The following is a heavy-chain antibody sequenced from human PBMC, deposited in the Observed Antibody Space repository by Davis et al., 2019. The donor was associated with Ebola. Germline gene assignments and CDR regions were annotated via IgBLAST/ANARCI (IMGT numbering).Heavy chain of an antibody. J-gene: IGHJ4*02. V-gene: IGHV1-18*01. CDR1: GDTFNYHA. CDR3: AREAGGNEMD. D-gene: IGHD1-1*01. CDR2: ISPYNGNR. Sequence: AASVKVSCKASGDTFNYHAITWVRQAPGQGLEWMGWISPYNGNRHYAQRLQGRVTMTTDTSTSTGYMELRTLRSDDTAVYYCAREAGGNEMDWGQGTLVTVSS.